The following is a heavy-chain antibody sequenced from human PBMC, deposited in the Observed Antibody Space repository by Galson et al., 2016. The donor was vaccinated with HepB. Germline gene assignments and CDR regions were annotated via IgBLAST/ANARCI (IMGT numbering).Heavy chain of an antibody. CDR2: IYPGDSNT. V-gene: IGHV5-51*01. J-gene: IGHJ2*01. Sequence: QSGAEVKKPGESLTISCKGSGYSFTNYWIGWVRQMPGKGLEWMGMIYPGDSNTRDSPSFQGQVTISADNSISTAYLQWSSLRASDTAMYYCARDEGYFDLWGRGTLVTVSS. CDR1: GYSFTNYW. CDR3: ARDEGYFDL.